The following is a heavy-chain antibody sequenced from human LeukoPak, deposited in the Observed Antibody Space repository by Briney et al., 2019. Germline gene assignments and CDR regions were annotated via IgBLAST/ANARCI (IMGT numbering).Heavy chain of an antibody. Sequence: ASVKVSCKASGYTFTSYGISWVRQAPGQGLQWMGWISADNGDTKYAQKFQDRVIMTTDTSTSTAYMELRSLRSDDTAVYYCARDSGGYCSSTDCYHFYGSGNPLPLDSWGQGTLVTVSS. J-gene: IGHJ4*02. CDR1: GYTFTSYG. V-gene: IGHV1-18*01. CDR3: ARDSGGYCSSTDCYHFYGSGNPLPLDS. D-gene: IGHD2-2*01. CDR2: ISADNGDT.